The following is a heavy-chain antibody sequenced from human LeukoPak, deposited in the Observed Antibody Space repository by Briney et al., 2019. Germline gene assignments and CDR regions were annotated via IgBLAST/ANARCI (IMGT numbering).Heavy chain of an antibody. CDR3: VRGAGPGTPFD. CDR2: INYDARSR. V-gene: IGHV3-74*01. CDR1: GFTFSLSW. D-gene: IGHD1-1*01. J-gene: IGHJ1*01. Sequence: GGSLRLSCAASGFTFSLSWMHWVRQAPGKGLEWVSSINYDARSRTYADSVKGRLTISRDNAENTLFLQMNSLRVEDSAIYSCVRGAGPGTPFDWGQGILVAVSS.